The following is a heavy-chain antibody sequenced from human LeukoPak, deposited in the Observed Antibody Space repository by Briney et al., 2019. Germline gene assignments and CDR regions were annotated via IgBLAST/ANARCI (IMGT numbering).Heavy chain of an antibody. CDR2: IDNRGST. D-gene: IGHD3-16*01. J-gene: IGHJ4*02. Sequence: SETLSLTCTVSGGSFNFYFWHWLRQPSGKGLEWLADIDNRGSTQYNPSLRGRVTISVDTSRNHVSLRLTSVTAADTAVYFCARDSNWGFQWGPGTLVTVTS. CDR1: GGSFNFYF. V-gene: IGHV4-34*01. CDR3: ARDSNWGFQ.